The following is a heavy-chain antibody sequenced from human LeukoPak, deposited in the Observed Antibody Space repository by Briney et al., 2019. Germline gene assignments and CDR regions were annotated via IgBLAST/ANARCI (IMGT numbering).Heavy chain of an antibody. CDR1: GFAFRIHA. D-gene: IGHD5/OR15-5a*01. J-gene: IGHJ4*02. CDR2: IGSGDAQ. CDR3: AKDATPGNSVYDHFDY. V-gene: IGHV3-23*01. Sequence: GGSLRLSCAASGFAFRIHAMSWVRQAPGKGLEWVSSIGSGDAQHYADSVKGRFTVSRDDPQNTLYLQMNSLRAEDAAIYYCAKDATPGNSVYDHFDYWGQGTLVTVS.